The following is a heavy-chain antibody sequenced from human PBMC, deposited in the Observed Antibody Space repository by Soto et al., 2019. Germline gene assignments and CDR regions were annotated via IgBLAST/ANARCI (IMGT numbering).Heavy chain of an antibody. CDR3: ARGKYQQLLFGSRYYDHYPMDV. CDR1: GGTFNSYA. V-gene: IGHV1-69*11. CDR2: IIPILRSP. Sequence: QVPLVQSGAEVKKPGSSVKVSCKASGGTFNSYAISWVRQAPGQGLEWMGGIIPILRSPNYAQKFQGRVAITADASTRTAYMELSGLRSEDTAVYYCARGKYQQLLFGSRYYDHYPMDVWGQGTTVTVSS. D-gene: IGHD2-2*01. J-gene: IGHJ6*02.